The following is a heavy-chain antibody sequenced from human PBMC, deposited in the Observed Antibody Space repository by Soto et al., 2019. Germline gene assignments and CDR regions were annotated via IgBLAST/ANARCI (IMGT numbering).Heavy chain of an antibody. D-gene: IGHD4-17*01. CDR3: ARDRGTVTNYAGHDYCMDV. CDR2: IRASDTTI. CDR1: GFTFSTYS. J-gene: IGHJ6*02. Sequence: EVQLVEFGGDLVQPGGSLRLSCVASGFTFSTYSINWVRQAPGMGLEWVSYIRASDTTIYYADSVQGRFTISRDNAKNSRFLQMSSLRDEDPAVYYCARDRGTVTNYAGHDYCMDVCGQGTTVTVS. V-gene: IGHV3-48*02.